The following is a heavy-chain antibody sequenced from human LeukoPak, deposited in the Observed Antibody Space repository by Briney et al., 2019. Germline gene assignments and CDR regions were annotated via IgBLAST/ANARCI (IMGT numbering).Heavy chain of an antibody. J-gene: IGHJ4*02. CDR1: GGSISSGGYY. CDR2: IYYSGST. CDR3: ARGAAGIEPFDY. Sequence: SETLSLTCTVSGGSISSGGYYWSWIRQHPGKGLEWIGYIYYSGSTYYHPSLKSRVTISVDTSKNQFSLKLSSVTAADTAVYYCARGAAGIEPFDYWGQGTLVTVSS. V-gene: IGHV4-31*03. D-gene: IGHD6-13*01.